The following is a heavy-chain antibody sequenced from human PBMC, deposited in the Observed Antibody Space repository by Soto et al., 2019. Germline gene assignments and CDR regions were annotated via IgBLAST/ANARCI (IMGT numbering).Heavy chain of an antibody. D-gene: IGHD2-15*01. Sequence: PGGSLRLSCAASGFTFSSYGMHWVRQAPGKGLEWVAVIWYDGSNKYYADSVKGRFTISRDNSKNTLYLQMNSLRAEDTAVYYCARDGVAYCSGGSCTRGMDVWGQGTTVTVS. CDR1: GFTFSSYG. J-gene: IGHJ6*02. CDR3: ARDGVAYCSGGSCTRGMDV. CDR2: IWYDGSNK. V-gene: IGHV3-33*01.